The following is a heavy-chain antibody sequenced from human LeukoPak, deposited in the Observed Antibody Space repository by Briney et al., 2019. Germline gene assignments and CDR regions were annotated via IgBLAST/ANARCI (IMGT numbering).Heavy chain of an antibody. Sequence: GESLKISCKGSGYSSTSYWISWVRQMPGKGLEWMGRIDPRDSYTNYIPSFQGHVTISADKSISTTYLQWSSLKASDTAMYYCARLRPPYYYGSGSYYPLDYWGQGTLVTVSS. V-gene: IGHV5-10-1*01. CDR2: IDPRDSYT. CDR1: GYSSTSYW. CDR3: ARLRPPYYYGSGSYYPLDY. D-gene: IGHD3-10*01. J-gene: IGHJ4*02.